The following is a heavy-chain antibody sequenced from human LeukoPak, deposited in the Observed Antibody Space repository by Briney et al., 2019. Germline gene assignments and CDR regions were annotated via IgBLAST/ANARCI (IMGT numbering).Heavy chain of an antibody. V-gene: IGHV1-69*01. CDR3: ARDVGAVGRANDAFDI. CDR2: IIPIFGTA. J-gene: IGHJ3*02. CDR1: GGTFSSYA. Sequence: SVKVSCKASGGTFSSYAISWVRQAPGQGLEWMGGIIPIFGTANYAQKFQGRVTITADESTSTAYMELSSLRSEDTAVYYCARDVGAVGRANDAFDIWGQGTMVTVSS. D-gene: IGHD6-19*01.